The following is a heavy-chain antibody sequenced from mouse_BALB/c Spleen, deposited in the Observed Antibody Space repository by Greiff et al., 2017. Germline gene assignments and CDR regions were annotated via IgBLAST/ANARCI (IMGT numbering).Heavy chain of an antibody. V-gene: IGHV5-17*02. CDR2: ISSGSSSI. D-gene: IGHD2-10*02. CDR3: ARSEYCIDIYAMDY. Sequence: EVKLEESGGGLVQPGGSRKLSCAASGFTFSSFGMHWVRQAPEKGLEWVAYISSGSSSIYYADTVTGRFTISRDNPKNTLFLRMTSLRSEYTPMFYCARSEYCIDIYAMDYWGQGTSVTVSS. J-gene: IGHJ4*01. CDR1: GFTFSSFG.